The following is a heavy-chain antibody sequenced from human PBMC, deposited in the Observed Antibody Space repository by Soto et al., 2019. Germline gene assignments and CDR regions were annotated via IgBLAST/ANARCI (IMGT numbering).Heavy chain of an antibody. CDR1: GFTSSNAW. Sequence: GGSLRLSCAASGFTSSNAWLSWVRQAPGKGLEWVGHIKTTTDGGTTEHAAPVKGRFTISRYESQNNLYLQMDSMNTQDTAVYFCTSEFHAYRYFDXWGQGTLVTVSX. CDR2: IKTTTDGGTT. J-gene: IGHJ4*02. CDR3: TSEFHAYRYFDX. D-gene: IGHD3-16*01. V-gene: IGHV3-15*01.